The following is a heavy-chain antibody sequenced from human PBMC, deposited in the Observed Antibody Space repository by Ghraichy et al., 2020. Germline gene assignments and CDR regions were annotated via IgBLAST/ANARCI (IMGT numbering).Heavy chain of an antibody. V-gene: IGHV4-59*01. CDR2: IYYSGST. D-gene: IGHD3-3*01. Sequence: SETLSLTCTVSGGSISSYYWSWIRQPPGKGLEWIGYIYYSGSTNYNPSLKSRVTISVDTSKNQFSLKLSSVTAADTAVYYCARDGDYDFWSGNGYNWFDPWGQGTLVTVSS. CDR3: ARDGDYDFWSGNGYNWFDP. J-gene: IGHJ5*02. CDR1: GGSISSYY.